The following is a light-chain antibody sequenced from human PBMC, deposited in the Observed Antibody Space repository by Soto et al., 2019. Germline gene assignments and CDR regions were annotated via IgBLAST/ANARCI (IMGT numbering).Light chain of an antibody. CDR2: WAS. V-gene: IGKV4-1*01. CDR1: QSVLYSSNNKNY. Sequence: DIVMTQSPDSLAVSLGERATINCKSSQSVLYSSNNKNYLAWYQQKPGQPPKLLIYWASTRESGVPDRFSGSGSGTDFTLTISSLHAEDVAVYYCQQYYSTPRDFGPGTKVDIK. CDR3: QQYYSTPRD. J-gene: IGKJ3*01.